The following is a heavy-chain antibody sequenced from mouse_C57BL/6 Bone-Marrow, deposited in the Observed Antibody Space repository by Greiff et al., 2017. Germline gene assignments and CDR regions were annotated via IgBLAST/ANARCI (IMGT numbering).Heavy chain of an antibody. V-gene: IGHV2-2*01. CDR2: IWSGGST. D-gene: IGHD2-4*01. J-gene: IGHJ4*01. Sequence: VQLQQSGPGLVQPSQSLSITCTVSGFSLTSYGVHWVRQSPGKGLEWLGVIWSGGSTDYNAAFISRLSISKDNSKSQVFFKMNSLQADDTAIYYCARTIYYDYFYAMDYWVQGTSVTVSS. CDR3: ARTIYYDYFYAMDY. CDR1: GFSLTSYG.